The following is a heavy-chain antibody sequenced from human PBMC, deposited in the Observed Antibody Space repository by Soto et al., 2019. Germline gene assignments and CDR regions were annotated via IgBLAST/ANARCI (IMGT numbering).Heavy chain of an antibody. V-gene: IGHV4-39*01. CDR1: GGSISSSSYY. CDR3: ASTHSSSSGDY. J-gene: IGHJ4*02. CDR2: IYYSVST. D-gene: IGHD6-6*01. Sequence: SETLSLTCTVSGGSISSSSYYWGWIRQPPGKGLELIGIIYYSVSTYYNPSLKSRVTISVDTSKNQFSLKLSSVTAADTAVYYCASTHSSSSGDYWGQGTLVTVSS.